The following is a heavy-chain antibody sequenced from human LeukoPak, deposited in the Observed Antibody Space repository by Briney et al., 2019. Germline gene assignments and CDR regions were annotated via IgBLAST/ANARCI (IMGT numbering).Heavy chain of an antibody. Sequence: GGSLRLSCAASGFTFSSYSMNWVRQAPGKRLQWVANINQDGTEKHYVDSVRDRFSISRDNAKNSLYLQMNSLRAEDTAVYYCASNWNYIRGYGMDVWGQGTTVTVSS. J-gene: IGHJ6*02. CDR2: INQDGTEK. D-gene: IGHD1-7*01. CDR1: GFTFSSYS. CDR3: ASNWNYIRGYGMDV. V-gene: IGHV3-7*01.